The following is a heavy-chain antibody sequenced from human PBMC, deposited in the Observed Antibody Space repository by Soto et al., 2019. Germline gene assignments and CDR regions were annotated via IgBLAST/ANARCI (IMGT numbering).Heavy chain of an antibody. J-gene: IGHJ5*02. CDR2: IYHSGSP. Sequence: SETLSLTCAVSGGSMSSGGYSWSWIRQPPGKGLEWIGYIYHSGSPYYNPSLKSRVTISVDRSKNQFSLKLSSVTAADTAVYYCARVPSPWGQGTLVTVSS. CDR3: ARVPSP. V-gene: IGHV4-30-2*01. CDR1: GGSMSSGGYS.